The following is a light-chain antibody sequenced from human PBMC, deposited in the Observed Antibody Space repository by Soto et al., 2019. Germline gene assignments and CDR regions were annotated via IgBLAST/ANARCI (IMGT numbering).Light chain of an antibody. CDR1: SVGTQS. Sequence: SYELTQPPSVSVAPGQTARIPCGGTSVGTQSVHWYQQRPGQAPVLVVYDDSDRPSGIPERLSGSNSGNTATLTISRVEAGDEADYYCQVWDSSSDHVVFGGGTQLTVL. CDR3: QVWDSSSDHVV. CDR2: DDS. V-gene: IGLV3-21*02. J-gene: IGLJ3*02.